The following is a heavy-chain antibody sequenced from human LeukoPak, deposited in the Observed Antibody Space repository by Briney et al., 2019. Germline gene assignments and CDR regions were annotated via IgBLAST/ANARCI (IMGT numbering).Heavy chain of an antibody. V-gene: IGHV4-59*01. CDR1: GGSISSNY. J-gene: IGHJ4*02. CDR3: ARTNHYDFWTFDY. Sequence: PSETLSLTCTVSGGSISSNYWSWIRQPPGKGLEWIGYIYYSGSTNYNPSLKSRVTIFVDTSKNQFSLKLTSLTAADTAVYYCARTNHYDFWTFDYRGQGTLVTVSS. D-gene: IGHD3-3*01. CDR2: IYYSGST.